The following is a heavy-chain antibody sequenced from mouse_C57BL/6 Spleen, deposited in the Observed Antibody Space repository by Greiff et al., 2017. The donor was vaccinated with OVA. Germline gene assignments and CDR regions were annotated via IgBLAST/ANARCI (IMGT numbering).Heavy chain of an antibody. Sequence: VQLQQSGPELVKPGASVKISCKASGYTFTDYYMNWVKQSHGKSLEWIGDINPNNGGTSYNQKFKGKATFTVDKSSSTAYMELRSLTSEDSAVYYCARSGDIWYFDVWGTGTTVTVSS. CDR2: INPNNGGT. CDR1: GYTFTDYY. CDR3: ARSGDIWYFDV. J-gene: IGHJ1*03. D-gene: IGHD1-3*01. V-gene: IGHV1-26*01.